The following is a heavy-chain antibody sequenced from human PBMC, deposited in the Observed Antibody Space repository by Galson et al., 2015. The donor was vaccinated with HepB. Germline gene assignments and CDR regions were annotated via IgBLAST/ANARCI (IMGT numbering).Heavy chain of an antibody. CDR1: GFSLTTTEMG. J-gene: IGHJ4*02. CDR2: LYWDADK. Sequence: PALVKPTQTLTLTCTFSGFSLTTTEMGVGWVRQPPRKALEWLALLYWDADKRFSPSVRRRITITKDTSKNQVVLTLTNVRPEDTGTYFCAKRYGEAFDYWGQGTLVTVSS. V-gene: IGHV2-5*02. CDR3: AKRYGEAFDY. D-gene: IGHD4-17*01.